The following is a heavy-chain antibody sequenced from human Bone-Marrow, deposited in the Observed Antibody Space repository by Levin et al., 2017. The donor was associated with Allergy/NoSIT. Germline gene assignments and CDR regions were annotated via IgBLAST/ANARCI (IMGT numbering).Heavy chain of an antibody. CDR2: ISYDGNTK. CDR1: GFPFSSYA. V-gene: IGHV3-30*04. CDR3: ASVPGPWGWFDP. Sequence: GESLKISCAVSGFPFSSYAAHWVRQAPGKGLDWVSVISYDGNTKYYAASVKGRFTISRDNSKNTLSLQMNSLRSEDTAVYYCASVPGPWGWFDPWGQGTLVTVSS. D-gene: IGHD1-26*01. J-gene: IGHJ5*02.